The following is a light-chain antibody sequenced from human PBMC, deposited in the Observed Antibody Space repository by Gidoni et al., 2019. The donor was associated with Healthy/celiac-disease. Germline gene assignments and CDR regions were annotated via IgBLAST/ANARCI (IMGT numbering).Light chain of an antibody. CDR1: SSDVGGYNY. V-gene: IGLV2-14*03. J-gene: IGLJ2*01. Sequence: QSALTQPASVSGSPGQSITISCTGTSSDVGGYNYVSWYPQHPGKAPKLMIYDVSNRPPGVSTRFSGSKSGNTASLTISGLQAEDEADYYCSSYTSSSTPHVVFGGGTKLTVL. CDR2: DVS. CDR3: SSYTSSSTPHVV.